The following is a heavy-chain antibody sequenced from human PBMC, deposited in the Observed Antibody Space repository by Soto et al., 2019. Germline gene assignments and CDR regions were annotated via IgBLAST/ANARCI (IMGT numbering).Heavy chain of an antibody. CDR1: GGSISSGDYY. CDR3: ARAPTVTPHAFDI. J-gene: IGHJ3*02. V-gene: IGHV4-30-4*01. D-gene: IGHD4-4*01. CDR2: IYYSGST. Sequence: QVQLQESGPGLVKPSQTLSLTCTVSGGSISSGDYYWSWIRQPPGKGLEWIGYIYYSGSTYYNPSLKSRVTISVDTSKNQFSLKLSSVTAADTVVYYCARAPTVTPHAFDIWGQGTMVTVSS.